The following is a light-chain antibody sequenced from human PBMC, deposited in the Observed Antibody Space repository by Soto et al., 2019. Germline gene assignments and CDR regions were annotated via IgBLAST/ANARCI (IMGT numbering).Light chain of an antibody. CDR1: QDVSSK. J-gene: IGKJ4*01. V-gene: IGKV3D-15*01. Sequence: ELVVPQSPATLSVSPGERVTLSCRTSQDVSSKLAWYQQKAGQAPSLLIYDASTRATGTPARFSGSGSGTEFTLAVSSLQSEDYAVYFCQQYIRWPLTFGGGTMVDIK. CDR2: DAS. CDR3: QQYIRWPLT.